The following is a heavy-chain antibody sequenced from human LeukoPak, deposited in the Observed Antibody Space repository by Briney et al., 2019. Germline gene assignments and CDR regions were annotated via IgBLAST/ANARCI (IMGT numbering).Heavy chain of an antibody. CDR3: ARQLGGATGYFDY. V-gene: IGHV4-59*05. CDR1: GGSISSYY. J-gene: IGHJ4*02. Sequence: SETLSLTCTVSGGSISSYYWSWIRQPPGKGLEWIGSIYYSGSPYYNPSLNSRVTISVDASKNQFSLKLSSVTAADTAVYYCARQLGGATGYFDYWGQGTLVTVSS. CDR2: IYYSGSP. D-gene: IGHD1-26*01.